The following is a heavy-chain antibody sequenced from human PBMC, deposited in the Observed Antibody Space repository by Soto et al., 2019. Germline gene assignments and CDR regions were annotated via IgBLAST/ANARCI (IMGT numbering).Heavy chain of an antibody. J-gene: IGHJ5*02. CDR2: ISSSSSYT. D-gene: IGHD6-13*01. V-gene: IGHV3-11*03. Sequence: GFTFSDYYMSWIRQAPGKGLEWVSYISSSSSYTKYADSVKGRFTISRDNAKNSLYLQMNSLRADDTAVYYCARSQQLGHNWFDPWGQGTLVTVSS. CDR1: GFTFSDYY. CDR3: ARSQQLGHNWFDP.